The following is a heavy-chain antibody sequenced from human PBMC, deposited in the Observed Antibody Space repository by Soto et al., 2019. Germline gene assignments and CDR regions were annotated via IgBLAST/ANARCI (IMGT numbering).Heavy chain of an antibody. Sequence: SETLSLTCAVSGGSISSSNHYWDWIRQPPGKGPEWIGRIYYSGSTYYNPSLKSRVTISVDTSKNQFSLKLSSVTAADTAVYYCARRELEPTNNDAFHIWGQGTMVTVSS. J-gene: IGHJ3*02. V-gene: IGHV4-39*01. CDR2: IYYSGST. D-gene: IGHD1-1*01. CDR3: ARRELEPTNNDAFHI. CDR1: GGSISSSNHY.